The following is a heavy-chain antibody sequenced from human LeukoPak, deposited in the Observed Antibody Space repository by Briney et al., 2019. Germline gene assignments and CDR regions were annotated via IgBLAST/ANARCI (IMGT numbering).Heavy chain of an antibody. J-gene: IGHJ4*02. V-gene: IGHV3-21*01. CDR3: ARDDSHGYHFFDS. CDR1: GFTFSSYS. Sequence: MSGGSLRLSCAASGFTFSSYSMNWIRQAPGKGLEWVSSISGSGEFIYYGDSVKGRVTISRDSGKNSLYLQMNSVRPEDMAVYYCARDDSHGYHFFDSWGRGTLVTVSS. CDR2: ISGSGEFI. D-gene: IGHD3-22*01.